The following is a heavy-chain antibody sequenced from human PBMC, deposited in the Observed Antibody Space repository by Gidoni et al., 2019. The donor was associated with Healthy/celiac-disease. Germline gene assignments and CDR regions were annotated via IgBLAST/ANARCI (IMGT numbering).Heavy chain of an antibody. Sequence: QVQLVQSGAEVQKPGASVKVSCKASGYPFTGSYMHWVRQAPGQGLGWMGWINHNSGGTNDAQKFQGWVTMTRDTSISTAYMELSRLRSDDTAVYYCARDFFQQPGDYYYGMDVWGQGTTVTVSS. V-gene: IGHV1-2*04. CDR1: GYPFTGSY. J-gene: IGHJ6*02. CDR3: ARDFFQQPGDYYYGMDV. CDR2: INHNSGGT. D-gene: IGHD6-13*01.